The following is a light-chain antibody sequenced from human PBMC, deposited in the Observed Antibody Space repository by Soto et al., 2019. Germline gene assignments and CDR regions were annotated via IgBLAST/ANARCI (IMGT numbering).Light chain of an antibody. CDR2: DAS. Sequence: EIVMTQSPATLSVSPGERATVSCRASQRVSRNLAWYQQKPGQAPRLLIYDASTRATGIPDRFSGSGSETEFTLTISSLQSEDYAIYYCQQYNNWPPWTFGQGTKVDI. V-gene: IGKV3-15*01. CDR3: QQYNNWPPWT. J-gene: IGKJ1*01. CDR1: QRVSRN.